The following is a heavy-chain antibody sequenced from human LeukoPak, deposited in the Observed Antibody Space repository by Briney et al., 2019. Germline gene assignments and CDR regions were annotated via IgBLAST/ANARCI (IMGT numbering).Heavy chain of an antibody. D-gene: IGHD5-12*01. CDR2: INHSGST. V-gene: IGHV4-34*01. Sequence: SETLSLTCAVYGGSFSGYYWSWIRQPPGKGLEWIGEINHSGSTNYNPSLKSRVTISLDTSKNQFSLKLSSVTAADPAVYYCARGGYNSRRNNWFDPWGQGTLVTVSS. J-gene: IGHJ5*02. CDR1: GGSFSGYY. CDR3: ARGGYNSRRNNWFDP.